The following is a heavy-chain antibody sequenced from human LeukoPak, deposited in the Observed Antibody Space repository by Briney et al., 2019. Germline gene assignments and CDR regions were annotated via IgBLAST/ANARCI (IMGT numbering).Heavy chain of an antibody. CDR2: ISAYNGKT. V-gene: IGHV1-18*01. Sequence: ASVKVSCKASGYTFTSYGISWVRQAPGQGLEWVGWISAYNGKTNYAQKLQGRVTMTTDTSTSTAYMELRSLRSDDTAVYYRANVDTAMVMYYWGQGTLVTVSS. CDR1: GYTFTSYG. CDR3: ANVDTAMVMYY. D-gene: IGHD5-18*01. J-gene: IGHJ4*02.